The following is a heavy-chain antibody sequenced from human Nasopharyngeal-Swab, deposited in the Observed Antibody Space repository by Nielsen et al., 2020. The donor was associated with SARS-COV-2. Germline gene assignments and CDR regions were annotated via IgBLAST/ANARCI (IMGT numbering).Heavy chain of an antibody. V-gene: IGHV3-23*01. CDR3: ARAEGNHYFDY. D-gene: IGHD4-23*01. J-gene: IGHJ4*02. Sequence: ETLSLTCAVSGGSISSSNWWSWVRQPPGKGLEWVSAISGSGGSTYYADSVKGRFTISRDNSKNTLYLQMNSLRAEDTAVYYCARAEGNHYFDYWGQGTLVTVSS. CDR2: ISGSGGST. CDR1: GGSISSSN.